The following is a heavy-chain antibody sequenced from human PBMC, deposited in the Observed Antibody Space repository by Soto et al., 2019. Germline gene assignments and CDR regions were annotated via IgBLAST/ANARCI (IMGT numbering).Heavy chain of an antibody. J-gene: IGHJ6*02. Sequence: GGSLRLSCATSGFTFNTYPMTWVRQAPGKGLEWVSSISSTAARTSSYADSVKGRFAISRDFSDNTVYLQMNNLSVDDTAVYFCAKGVLSFHYGMEVWGQGTTVTVSS. D-gene: IGHD3-10*01. V-gene: IGHV3-23*01. CDR2: ISSTAARTS. CDR3: AKGVLSFHYGMEV. CDR1: GFTFNTYP.